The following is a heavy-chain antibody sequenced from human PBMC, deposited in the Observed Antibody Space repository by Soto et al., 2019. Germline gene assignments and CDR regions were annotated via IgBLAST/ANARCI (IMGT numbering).Heavy chain of an antibody. J-gene: IGHJ6*02. CDR3: ARRGLVRYYHYGMDV. CDR1: VYRFTSYW. D-gene: IGHD6-6*01. CDR2: IYPGDSDT. V-gene: IGHV5-51*01. Sequence: ASLKISCKGSVYRFTSYWIGWVRQMPGKGLEWMGIIYPGDSDTRYSPSFQGQVTISADKSISTAYLQWSSLKASDTAMYYCARRGLVRYYHYGMDVWGQGTTVTASS.